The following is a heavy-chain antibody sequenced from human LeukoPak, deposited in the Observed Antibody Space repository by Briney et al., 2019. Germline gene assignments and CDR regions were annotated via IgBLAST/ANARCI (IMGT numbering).Heavy chain of an antibody. V-gene: IGHV1-8*01. D-gene: IGHD3-3*01. Sequence: ASVKVSCKASGYTFTSYDINWVRQATGQGLGWMGWMNPNSGNTGYAQKFQGRVTMTRNTSISTAYMELSSLRSEDTAVYYCARDPQEGYDFWSGYYTYYFDYWGQGTLVTVSS. CDR3: ARDPQEGYDFWSGYYTYYFDY. J-gene: IGHJ4*02. CDR2: MNPNSGNT. CDR1: GYTFTSYD.